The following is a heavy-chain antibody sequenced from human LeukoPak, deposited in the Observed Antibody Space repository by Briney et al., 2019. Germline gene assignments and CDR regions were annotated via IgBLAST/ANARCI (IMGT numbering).Heavy chain of an antibody. CDR3: VKGWDSSGYYAFDI. CDR2: INPNSGGT. J-gene: IGHJ3*02. CDR1: GYAFTVFH. V-gene: IGHV1-2*02. D-gene: IGHD3-22*01. Sequence: GASVKVSCKASGYAFTVFHIHWVRQAPGQGPEWMAWINPNSGGTKYAQKFQGRVTMTRDTSISTAYMEMSSLTSDDTAVYYCVKGWDSSGYYAFDIWGQGTMVTVSS.